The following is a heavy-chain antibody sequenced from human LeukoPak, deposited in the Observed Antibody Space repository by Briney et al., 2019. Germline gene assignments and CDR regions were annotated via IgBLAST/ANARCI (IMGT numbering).Heavy chain of an antibody. CDR3: ARPGYSSGWYYYFDY. CDR1: GFTVRSNY. J-gene: IGHJ4*02. D-gene: IGHD6-19*01. V-gene: IGHV3-53*01. CDR2: IYSGGST. Sequence: PGGSLRLSCAPSGFTVRSNYMSWVRQAPGKGLEWVSVIYSGGSTYYAYSVKGRFTISGDNAKNTLYLQMNSLRAEDTAVYYCARPGYSSGWYYYFDYWGQGTLVTVPS.